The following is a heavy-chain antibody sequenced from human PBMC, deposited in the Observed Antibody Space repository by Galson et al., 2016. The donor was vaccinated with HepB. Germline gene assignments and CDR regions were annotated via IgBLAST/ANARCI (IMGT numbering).Heavy chain of an antibody. CDR1: GFTFSSYA. CDR3: ARDRGYWGMDV. D-gene: IGHD6-25*01. J-gene: IGHJ6*02. Sequence: SLRLSCAASGFTFSSYAFGWVRQAPGKGLEWVSGITIGGGHTYYADSVKGRFTVSRDNVNNALFLQMNSLRADDTGAYYCARDRGYWGMDVWGQGTTVTISS. V-gene: IGHV3-23*01. CDR2: ITIGGGHT.